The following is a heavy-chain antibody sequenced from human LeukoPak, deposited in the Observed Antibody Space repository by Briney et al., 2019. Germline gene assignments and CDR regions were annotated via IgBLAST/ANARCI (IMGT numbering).Heavy chain of an antibody. D-gene: IGHD6-19*01. J-gene: IGHJ3*02. Sequence: ASVKVSCKASGYTFTSYAMHWVRQAPGQRLEWMGWINAGNGNTKYSQKFQGRVTITRDTSASTAYMELSSLRSEDTAVYYCARDSTGAYSSGWYGAFDSWGQGTMVTVSS. CDR2: INAGNGNT. CDR1: GYTFTSYA. CDR3: ARDSTGAYSSGWYGAFDS. V-gene: IGHV1-3*01.